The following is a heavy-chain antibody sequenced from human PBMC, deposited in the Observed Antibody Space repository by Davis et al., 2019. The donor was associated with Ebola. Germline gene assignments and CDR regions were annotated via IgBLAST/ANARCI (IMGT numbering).Heavy chain of an antibody. CDR3: ARGIARYYYYGMDV. CDR2: ISYDGSNK. CDR1: GFTFSTYG. Sequence: GESLKISCAASGFTFSTYGIHWVRQTPGKGLEWVAVISYDGSNKYYADSVKGRFTISRDNSKNTLYLQMNSLRAEDTAVYYCARGIARYYYYGMDVWGQGTTVTVSS. D-gene: IGHD2-15*01. J-gene: IGHJ6*02. V-gene: IGHV3-30*19.